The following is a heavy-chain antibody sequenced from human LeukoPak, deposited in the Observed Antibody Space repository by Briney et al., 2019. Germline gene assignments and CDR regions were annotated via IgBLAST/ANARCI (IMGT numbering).Heavy chain of an antibody. V-gene: IGHV1-2*02. CDR1: GYTFTGYY. CDR3: ARDLAHEVYCSSTSCYNRGGGNWFDP. D-gene: IGHD2-2*02. J-gene: IGHJ5*02. Sequence: ASVKVSCKASGYTFTGYYMHWVRQAPGQGLEWMGWINPNSGGTNYAQKFQGRVTMTRDTSISTAYMELSRLRSDDTAVYYCARDLAHEVYCSSTSCYNRGGGNWFDPWGQGTLVTVSS. CDR2: INPNSGGT.